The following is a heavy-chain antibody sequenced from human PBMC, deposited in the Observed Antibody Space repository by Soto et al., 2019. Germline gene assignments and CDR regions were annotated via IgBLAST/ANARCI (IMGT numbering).Heavy chain of an antibody. CDR1: GYTFTSYV. J-gene: IGHJ6*03. V-gene: IGHV1-18*01. D-gene: IGHD3-9*01. CDR3: ARQRGENFDWLLHPHGGYYYMDV. Sequence: ASVKVSCKASGYTFTSYVISWVRQAPGQGLEWMGWISAYNGNTNYAQKLQGRVTMTTDTSTSTAYMELRSLRSDDTAVYYCARQRGENFDWLLHPHGGYYYMDVWGKGTTVTVSS. CDR2: ISAYNGNT.